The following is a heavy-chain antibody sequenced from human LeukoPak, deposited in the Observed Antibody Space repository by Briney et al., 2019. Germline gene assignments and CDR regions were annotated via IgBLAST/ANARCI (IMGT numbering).Heavy chain of an antibody. Sequence: PGGSLRLSCAASGFTFSSYAMSWVRQAPGKGLEWVSTISNSGGSTYYADSVKGRFTISRDNSKNTLYLQMNSLRAEDTAIYYCAKDSSQGGDYFDYWGQGTLVTVSS. CDR2: ISNSGGST. D-gene: IGHD3-16*01. CDR3: AKDSSQGGDYFDY. CDR1: GFTFSSYA. J-gene: IGHJ4*02. V-gene: IGHV3-23*01.